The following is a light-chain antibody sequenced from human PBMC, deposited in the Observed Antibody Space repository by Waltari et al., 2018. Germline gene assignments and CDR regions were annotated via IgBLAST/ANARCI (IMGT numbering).Light chain of an antibody. Sequence: QSALTQPASVSGSPGQSITISCTGTSSDVGGYNYVSWYQQPPGKAPKLMIYDVSNRPSGVSNRFSGSKSGNTASLTISGLQAEDEADYYCSSYISSSTRELFGGGTSLTVL. CDR2: DVS. CDR1: SSDVGGYNY. V-gene: IGLV2-14*03. CDR3: SSYISSSTREL. J-gene: IGLJ2*01.